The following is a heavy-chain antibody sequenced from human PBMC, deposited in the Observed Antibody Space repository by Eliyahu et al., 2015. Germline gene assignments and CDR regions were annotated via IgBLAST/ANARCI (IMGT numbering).Heavy chain of an antibody. CDR3: ARPTWTGDSGAFRY. CDR1: SGSFSGYY. D-gene: IGHD3-22*01. CDR2: INHNGTT. V-gene: IGHV4-34*01. J-gene: IGHJ4*02. Sequence: QVPLQQWGAGLLKPSETLSXXCAVYSGSFSGYYWTWIRQSPGKGLEWIGQINHNGTTNCNPSLESRLTMSVDTSKNQFSLKLTSVTAADTAVYYCARPTWTGDSGAFRYWGQGTLVTVSS.